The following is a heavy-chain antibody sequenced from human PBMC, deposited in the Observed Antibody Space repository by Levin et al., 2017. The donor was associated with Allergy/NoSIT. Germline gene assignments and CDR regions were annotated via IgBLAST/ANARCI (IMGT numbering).Heavy chain of an antibody. J-gene: IGHJ3*02. Sequence: PSETLSLTCTVSGGSISSSSYYWGWIRQPPGKGLEWIGSIYYSGSTYYNPSLKSRVTISVDTSKNQFSLKLSSVTAADTAVYYCARPWNGSGSHDAFDIWGQGTMVTVSS. V-gene: IGHV4-39*01. CDR2: IYYSGST. D-gene: IGHD3-10*01. CDR1: GGSISSSSYY. CDR3: ARPWNGSGSHDAFDI.